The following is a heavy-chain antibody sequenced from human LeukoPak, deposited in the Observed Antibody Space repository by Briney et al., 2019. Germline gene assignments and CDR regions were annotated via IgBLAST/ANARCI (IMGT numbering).Heavy chain of an antibody. CDR1: GYSITIGYY. Sequence: PSETLSLTCAVSGYSITIGYYWGWFRQPRGKGLEWIGSIHHSGITYYNPSLKSRVTISVATSKDQFSLNLSSVTAADTAVYYCARIGTDFWSGSFDYWGQGSLVTVSS. D-gene: IGHD3-3*01. CDR3: ARIGTDFWSGSFDY. V-gene: IGHV4-38-2*01. CDR2: IHHSGIT. J-gene: IGHJ4*02.